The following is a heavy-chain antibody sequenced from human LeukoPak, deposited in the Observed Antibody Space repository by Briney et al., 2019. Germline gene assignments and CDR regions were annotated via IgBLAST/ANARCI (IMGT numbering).Heavy chain of an antibody. CDR2: INTNTGNP. CDR3: ARDNVVVAATAEYYFDY. Sequence: ASVKVSCKASGYTFTSYAMNWVRQAPGQGFEWMGWINTNTGNPTYAQGFTGRFVFSLDTSVSTAYLQISSLKAEDTAVYYCARDNVVVAATAEYYFDYWGQGTLVTVSS. J-gene: IGHJ4*02. D-gene: IGHD2-15*01. CDR1: GYTFTSYA. V-gene: IGHV7-4-1*02.